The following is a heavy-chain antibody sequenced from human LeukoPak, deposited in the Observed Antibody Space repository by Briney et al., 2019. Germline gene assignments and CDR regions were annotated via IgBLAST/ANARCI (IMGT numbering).Heavy chain of an antibody. Sequence: GGSLRLSCAASGFTFSTYWMHWVRHAPGRGLVWVSRINSDGDNTNHADSVKGRFTISRDNSKNTLYLQMNSLRAEDTAVYYCAKGGYYDPFDIWGQGTMVTVSS. CDR3: AKGGYYDPFDI. CDR2: INSDGDNT. D-gene: IGHD3-22*01. J-gene: IGHJ3*02. CDR1: GFTFSTYW. V-gene: IGHV3-74*01.